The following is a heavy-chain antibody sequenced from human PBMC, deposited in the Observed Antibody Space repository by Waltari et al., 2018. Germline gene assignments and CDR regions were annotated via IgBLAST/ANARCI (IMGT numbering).Heavy chain of an antibody. CDR3: ARKYYGDYDYYYYMDV. J-gene: IGHJ6*03. V-gene: IGHV3-48*02. Sequence: EVQLVESGGGLVQPGGSLRLSCAASGFTFSSYSMNWVRQAPGKGVEWVSYISSSSSTIYYADSVKGRFTISRDNAKNSLYLQMNSLRDEDTAVYYCARKYYGDYDYYYYMDVWGKGTTVTVSS. CDR1: GFTFSSYS. CDR2: ISSSSSTI. D-gene: IGHD4-17*01.